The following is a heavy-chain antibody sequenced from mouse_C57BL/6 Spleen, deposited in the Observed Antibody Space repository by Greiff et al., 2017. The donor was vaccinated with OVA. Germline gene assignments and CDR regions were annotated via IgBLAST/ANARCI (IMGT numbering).Heavy chain of an antibody. CDR2: IYPGSGST. J-gene: IGHJ3*01. CDR3: ARFGGYGSSYPAWFAY. V-gene: IGHV1-55*01. CDR1: GYTFTSYW. D-gene: IGHD1-1*01. Sequence: VQLQQPGAELVKPGASVKMSCKASGYTFTSYWITWVKQRPGQGLEWIGDIYPGSGSTNYNEKFKSKATLTVDTSSSTAYMQLSSLTSEDSAVYYCARFGGYGSSYPAWFAYWGQGTLVTVSA.